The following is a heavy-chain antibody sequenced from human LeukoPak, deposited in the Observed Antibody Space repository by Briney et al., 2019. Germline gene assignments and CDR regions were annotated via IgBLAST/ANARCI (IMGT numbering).Heavy chain of an antibody. D-gene: IGHD4-17*01. CDR2: ISAYNGNT. CDR1: GYTFTSYG. Sequence: APVKVSCKASGYTFTSYGISWVRQAPGQGLEWMGWISAYNGNTNYAQKLQGRVTMTTDTSTSTAYMELRSLRSDDTAVYYCAREYGDTNYYYYGMDVWGQGTTVTVSS. J-gene: IGHJ6*02. V-gene: IGHV1-18*01. CDR3: AREYGDTNYYYYGMDV.